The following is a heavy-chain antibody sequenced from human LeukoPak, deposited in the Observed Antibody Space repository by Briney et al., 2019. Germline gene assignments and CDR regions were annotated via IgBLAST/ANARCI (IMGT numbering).Heavy chain of an antibody. Sequence: GGSLRLSCVASGFTFSIYGMNWVRQAPGRGLEWVSAISGSGGTTYYPDSVKGRFTISRDNSKNTLYLQMNSLRAEDTAVYYCVKSRQSGIAVAGNYFDCWGQGTLVTVSS. D-gene: IGHD6-19*01. CDR1: GFTFSIYG. CDR3: VKSRQSGIAVAGNYFDC. V-gene: IGHV3-23*01. J-gene: IGHJ4*02. CDR2: ISGSGGTT.